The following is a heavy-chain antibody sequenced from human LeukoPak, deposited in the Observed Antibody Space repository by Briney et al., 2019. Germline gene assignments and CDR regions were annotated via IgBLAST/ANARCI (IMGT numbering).Heavy chain of an antibody. J-gene: IGHJ5*02. Sequence: GGSLRLSCAASGFTFSSYEMNWVRQAPGKGLEWVSYISSSGSTIYYADSVKGRFTIPRDNAKNSLYLQMNSLRAEDTAVYYCAKDSKLRWMGNWFDPWGQGTLVTVSS. CDR2: ISSSGSTI. CDR1: GFTFSSYE. V-gene: IGHV3-48*03. D-gene: IGHD4-23*01. CDR3: AKDSKLRWMGNWFDP.